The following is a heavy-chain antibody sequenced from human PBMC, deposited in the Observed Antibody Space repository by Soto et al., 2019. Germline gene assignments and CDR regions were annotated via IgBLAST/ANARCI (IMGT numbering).Heavy chain of an antibody. CDR2: IHYSGST. CDR1: GGSISSYY. CDR3: ARVLFGRGNWFDP. Sequence: SGTLSLTCTVSGGSISSYYWSWIRQPPGKGLEWIGYIHYSGSTNHNPSLKSRVTISVDTSKNQISLKLRSVTAADTAVYYCARVLFGRGNWFDPWGQGTLVTVSS. V-gene: IGHV4-59*01. J-gene: IGHJ5*02. D-gene: IGHD3-3*01.